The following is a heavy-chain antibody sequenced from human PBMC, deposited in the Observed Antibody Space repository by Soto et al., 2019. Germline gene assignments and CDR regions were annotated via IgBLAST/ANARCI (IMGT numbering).Heavy chain of an antibody. CDR3: ARGGSGGWPFDY. CDR2: INAGNGDT. CDR1: GYTFTIYA. J-gene: IGHJ4*02. D-gene: IGHD6-19*01. Sequence: QVQLVESGAEVKKPGASVKVSCKASGYTFTIYAIHWVRQAPGQRLEWMGWINAGNGDTKYSQKFQGRVTITRDTSASIADMELSSLRAEDTAVYYWARGGSGGWPFDYWGQGTLVTVSS. V-gene: IGHV1-3*01.